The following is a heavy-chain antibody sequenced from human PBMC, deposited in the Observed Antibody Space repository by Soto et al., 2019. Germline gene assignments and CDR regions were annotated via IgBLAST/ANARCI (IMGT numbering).Heavy chain of an antibody. CDR2: ISYDGSNK. CDR1: GFTFSSYA. V-gene: IGHV3-30-3*01. Sequence: QSGGSLRLSCAASGFTFSSYAMHWVRQAPGKGLEWVAVISYDGSNKYYADSVKGRFTISRDNSKNTLYLQMNSLRAEDTAVYYCARAKRSGWLIAGYYWGQGTLVTVSS. J-gene: IGHJ4*02. D-gene: IGHD6-19*01. CDR3: ARAKRSGWLIAGYY.